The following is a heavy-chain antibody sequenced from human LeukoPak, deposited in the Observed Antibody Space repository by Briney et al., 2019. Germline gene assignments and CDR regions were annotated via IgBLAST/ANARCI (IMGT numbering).Heavy chain of an antibody. V-gene: IGHV1-18*01. CDR1: GFTFTSYG. J-gene: IGHJ4*02. CDR2: ISTYNGDT. Sequence: GGSLRLSCAASGFTFTSYGISWVRQAPGQGLQWMGWISTYNGDTNYAQNFQDRVTMTTDTSTGTGYMELRSLRSDDTALYYCARGSYYDYWGQGTLVTVSS. CDR3: ARGSYYDY. D-gene: IGHD3-10*01.